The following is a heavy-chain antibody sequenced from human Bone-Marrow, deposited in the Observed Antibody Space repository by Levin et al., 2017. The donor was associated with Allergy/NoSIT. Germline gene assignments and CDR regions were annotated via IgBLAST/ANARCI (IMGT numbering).Heavy chain of an antibody. J-gene: IGHJ4*02. Sequence: LSLTCVASGFIFSNYAMHWVRQAPGKGLEWVADISNDGNTKKYADSVKGRFSISRDSSKNTLYLQMSRLRVEDTAVYYCAREDNVMSLAATYIDYWGQGTLVTVSS. V-gene: IGHV3-30-3*01. CDR3: AREDNVMSLAATYIDY. CDR2: ISNDGNTK. CDR1: GFIFSNYA. D-gene: IGHD2-15*01.